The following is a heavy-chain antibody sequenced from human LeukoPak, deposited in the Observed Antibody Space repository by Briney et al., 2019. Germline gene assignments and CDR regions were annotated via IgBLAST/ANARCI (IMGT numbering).Heavy chain of an antibody. CDR3: ASHRGYSYGYNY. CDR2: IYYSGST. V-gene: IGHV4-39*01. D-gene: IGHD5-18*01. CDR1: GGSISSSSYY. Sequence: KPSETLSLTCTVSGGSISSSSYYWGWIRQPPGKGLEWIGRIYYSGSTYYNPSLKSRVTISVDTSKNQFSLKLSSVTAADTAVYYCASHRGYSYGYNYWGQGTLVTVSS. J-gene: IGHJ4*02.